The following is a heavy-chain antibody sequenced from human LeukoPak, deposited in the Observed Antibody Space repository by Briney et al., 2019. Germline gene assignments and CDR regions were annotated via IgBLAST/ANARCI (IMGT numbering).Heavy chain of an antibody. CDR3: AKHKSYSSGWYCDY. D-gene: IGHD6-19*01. V-gene: IGHV3-43*02. CDR1: GFTFHDYA. J-gene: IGHJ4*02. Sequence: PGGSLRLSCAASGFTFHDYAMHWVRQAPGKGLEWASLISGDGSGTYYADSVKGRFTISRDNSKNSLYLQMNSLRTEDSALYYCAKHKSYSSGWYCDYWGQGTLVTVSS. CDR2: ISGDGSGT.